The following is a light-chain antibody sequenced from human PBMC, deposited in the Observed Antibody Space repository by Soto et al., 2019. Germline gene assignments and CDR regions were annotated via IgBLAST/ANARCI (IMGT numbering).Light chain of an antibody. CDR2: AAS. V-gene: IGKV1-6*01. CDR1: QDIRVD. CDR3: LQDYDFPFT. J-gene: IGKJ2*01. Sequence: AIQMTQSPPSLSASVGDRVIITCRASQDIRVDVGWLQQRPGHAPNLLIYAASTLHAGVPSTFTGSGSGTYFTLTINDLQHEDVATYSCLQDYDFPFTFGQGTKLEI.